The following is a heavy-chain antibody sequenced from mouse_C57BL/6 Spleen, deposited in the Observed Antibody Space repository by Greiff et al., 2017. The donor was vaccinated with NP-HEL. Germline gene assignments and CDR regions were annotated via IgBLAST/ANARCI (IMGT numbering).Heavy chain of an antibody. Sequence: QVQLQQPGAELVKPGASVKMSCKASGYTFTSYWRTWVKQRPGQGLEWIGDIYPGSGSTNYNEKFKSKATLTVDTSSSTAYMQLSSLTSEDSAVYYCARWEGYGGYFDVWGTGTTVTVSS. CDR3: ARWEGYGGYFDV. V-gene: IGHV1-55*01. J-gene: IGHJ1*03. CDR2: IYPGSGST. CDR1: GYTFTSYW. D-gene: IGHD2-2*01.